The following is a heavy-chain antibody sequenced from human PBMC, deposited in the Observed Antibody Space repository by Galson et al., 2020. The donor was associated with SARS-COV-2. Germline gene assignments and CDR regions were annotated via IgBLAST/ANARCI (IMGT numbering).Heavy chain of an antibody. D-gene: IGHD3-9*01. CDR1: GFTFSSYA. CDR3: ARDPYKTRGWLLSDYYFDY. CDR2: ISYDGSNK. J-gene: IGHJ4*02. V-gene: IGHV3-30*04. Sequence: QLGESLKISCAASGFTFSSYAMHWVRQAPGKGLEWVAVISYDGSNKYYADSVKGRFTISRDNSKNTLYLQMNSLRAEDTAVYYCARDPYKTRGWLLSDYYFDYWGQGTLVTVSS.